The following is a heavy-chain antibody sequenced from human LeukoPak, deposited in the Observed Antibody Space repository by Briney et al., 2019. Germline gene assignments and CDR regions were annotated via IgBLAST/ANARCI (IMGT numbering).Heavy chain of an antibody. CDR2: INPNSGGT. D-gene: IGHD1-26*01. J-gene: IGHJ4*02. CDR3: ARDAVELLPEYYFDY. Sequence: ASVKVSCKASGYTFTGYYMHWVRQAPGQGLEWMGRINPNSGGTNYAQKFQGRVTMTRDTSISTAYMELSRLRSDDTAVYYCARDAVELLPEYYFDYWGQGTLVTVSS. V-gene: IGHV1-2*06. CDR1: GYTFTGYY.